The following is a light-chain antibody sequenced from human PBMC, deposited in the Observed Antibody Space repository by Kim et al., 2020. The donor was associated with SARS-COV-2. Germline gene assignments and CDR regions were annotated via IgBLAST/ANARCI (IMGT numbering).Light chain of an antibody. CDR3: QQRGNWPFT. Sequence: EIVFTQSPATLSLSPGERATLSCRASQSVGSYLAWYQQKPGQTPRLLIYDASNRASGIPARFSGSGSGTDFTLTISSLEPEDFAVYYCQQRGNWPFTFGPGTKVDIK. J-gene: IGKJ3*01. CDR2: DAS. V-gene: IGKV3-11*01. CDR1: QSVGSY.